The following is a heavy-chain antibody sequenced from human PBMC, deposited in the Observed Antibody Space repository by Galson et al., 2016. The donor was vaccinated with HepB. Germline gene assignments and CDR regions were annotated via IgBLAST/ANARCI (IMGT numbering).Heavy chain of an antibody. CDR1: GFTFYNYA. Sequence: SLRLSCAASGFTFYNYAMDWVRQAPGGGPEWVAAIGGKGSPTYYADSVRGRVSISRDNSKNTLYLQMNSLRAEDTAVYYCARYYDILTGYSNYGMDVWGQGTTLTVSS. D-gene: IGHD3-9*01. J-gene: IGHJ6*02. V-gene: IGHV3-23*01. CDR3: ARYYDILTGYSNYGMDV. CDR2: IGGKGSPT.